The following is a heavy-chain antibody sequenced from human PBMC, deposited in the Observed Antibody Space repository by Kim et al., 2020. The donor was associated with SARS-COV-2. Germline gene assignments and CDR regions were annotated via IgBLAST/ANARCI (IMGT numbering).Heavy chain of an antibody. J-gene: IGHJ6*02. CDR2: IKSKTDGGTT. V-gene: IGHV3-15*01. Sequence: GGSLRLSCAASGFTFSNAWMSWVRQAPGKGLEWVGRIKSKTDGGTTDYAAPVKGRFTISRDDSKNTLYLQMNSLKTEDTAVYYCTTDPTHLSSPDLYYYGMDVWGQGTTVTVSS. D-gene: IGHD2-15*01. CDR3: TTDPTHLSSPDLYYYGMDV. CDR1: GFTFSNAW.